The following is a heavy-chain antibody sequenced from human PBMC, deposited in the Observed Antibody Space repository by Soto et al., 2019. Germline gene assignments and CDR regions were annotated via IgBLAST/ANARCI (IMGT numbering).Heavy chain of an antibody. CDR2: IIPIFGTA. CDR3: APGAEQWRVLSLVY. J-gene: IGHJ4*02. Sequence: QVQLVQSGAEVKKPGSSVKVSCKASGGTFSSYAISWVRQAPGQGLEWMGGIIPIFGTANYAQKFQGRVTXXAXEXTSTAYMGLSSRRSEDTAVYYWAPGAEQWRVLSLVYWGQGTLVTVSS. CDR1: GGTFSSYA. V-gene: IGHV1-69*12. D-gene: IGHD6-19*01.